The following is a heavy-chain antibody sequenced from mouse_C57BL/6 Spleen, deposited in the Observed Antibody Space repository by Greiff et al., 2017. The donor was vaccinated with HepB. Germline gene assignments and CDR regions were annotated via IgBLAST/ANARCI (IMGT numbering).Heavy chain of an antibody. CDR3: ARALFEGAMDY. D-gene: IGHD1-1*01. J-gene: IGHJ4*01. CDR2: INYDGSST. Sequence: EVQRVESEGGLVQPGSSMKLSCTASGFTFSDYYMAWVRQVPEKGLEWVANINYDGSSTYYLDSLKSRFIISRDNAKNILYLQMSSLKSEDTATSYCARALFEGAMDYWGQGTSVTVAS. CDR1: GFTFSDYY. V-gene: IGHV5-16*01.